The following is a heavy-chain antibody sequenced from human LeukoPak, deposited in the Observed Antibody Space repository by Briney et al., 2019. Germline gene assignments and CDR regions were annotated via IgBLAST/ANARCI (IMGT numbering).Heavy chain of an antibody. CDR2: IYTGGTP. Sequence: GRSLRLSCAASGFTVSDNYMNWVRQAPGRGLEWVSVIYTGGTPYYADSVKGRFTISRDNSKNTLYLQMNSLRAEDTAVYYCAREGFGYNYYFDFWGQGTLVTVSS. CDR1: GFTVSDNY. J-gene: IGHJ4*02. V-gene: IGHV3-53*01. D-gene: IGHD5-24*01. CDR3: AREGFGYNYYFDF.